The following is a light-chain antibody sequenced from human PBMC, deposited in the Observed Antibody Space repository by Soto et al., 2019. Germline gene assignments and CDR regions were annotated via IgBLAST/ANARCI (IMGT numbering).Light chain of an antibody. CDR1: SSEVGGYNY. V-gene: IGLV2-8*01. Sequence: QSALTQPPSASGSPGQSVTISCTGTSSEVGGYNYVSWYQQHPGKAPQLMIYEVSKRPSGVPDRFSGSKSGNTASLTVSGLQSEDEDDYYCSSYAGSRVFGGGTKVTVL. CDR3: SSYAGSRV. J-gene: IGLJ2*01. CDR2: EVS.